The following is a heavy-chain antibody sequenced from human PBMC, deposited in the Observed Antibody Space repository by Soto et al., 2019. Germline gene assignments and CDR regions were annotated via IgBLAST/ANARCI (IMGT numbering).Heavy chain of an antibody. D-gene: IGHD3-22*01. Sequence: QVQLVESGGGVVQPGRSLRLSCAASGFTFSSYAMHWVRQAPGKGLEWVAVISYDGSNKYYADSVKGRFTISRDNSKNTLYLQMISLRAEDTAVYYCARAMIVVVITTPFDYWGQGTLVTVSS. CDR3: ARAMIVVVITTPFDY. V-gene: IGHV3-30-3*01. CDR2: ISYDGSNK. J-gene: IGHJ4*02. CDR1: GFTFSSYA.